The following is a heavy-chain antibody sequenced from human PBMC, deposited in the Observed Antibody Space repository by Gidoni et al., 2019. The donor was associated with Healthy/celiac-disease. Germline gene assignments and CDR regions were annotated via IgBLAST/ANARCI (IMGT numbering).Heavy chain of an antibody. V-gene: IGHV4-39*01. CDR2: IYYSGST. CDR1: GGSISSSSYY. Sequence: QLQLQESGPGLVKPSETLSLTCTVSGGSISSSSYYWGWIRQPPGKGLEWIGSIYYSGSTYYNPSLKSRVTISVDTSKNQFSLKLSSVTAADTAVYYCARRGSYTLEWSRPTNWFDPWGQGTLVTVSS. J-gene: IGHJ5*02. CDR3: ARRGSYTLEWSRPTNWFDP. D-gene: IGHD3-16*01.